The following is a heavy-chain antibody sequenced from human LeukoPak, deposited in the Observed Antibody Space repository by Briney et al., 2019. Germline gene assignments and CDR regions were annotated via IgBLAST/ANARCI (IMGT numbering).Heavy chain of an antibody. J-gene: IGHJ2*01. D-gene: IGHD1-26*01. CDR3: AKDRKSMAWGYFDL. CDR1: GFTFDDYA. V-gene: IGHV3-9*01. CDR2: ISWNSGSI. Sequence: GGSLRLSCAASGFTFDDYAMHWVRQAPGKGLEWVSGISWNSGSIGYADSVKGRFTISRDNAKNSLYLQMNSLRAEDTALYYCAKDRKSMAWGYFDLRGRGTLVTVSS.